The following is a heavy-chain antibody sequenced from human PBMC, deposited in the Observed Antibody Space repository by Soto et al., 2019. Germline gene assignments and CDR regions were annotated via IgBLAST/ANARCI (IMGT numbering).Heavy chain of an antibody. D-gene: IGHD3-22*01. Sequence: SETLSLTCTVSGGSISSYYWTWIRQPPGKGLEWIGYMYYSGSTNYNPSLKSRVTISVDTSKNQFSLKLSSVTAADTAVYYCARPIGALSTTDFTYWGQGTLVTVSS. J-gene: IGHJ4*02. CDR1: GGSISSYY. CDR2: MYYSGST. V-gene: IGHV4-59*01. CDR3: ARPIGALSTTDFTY.